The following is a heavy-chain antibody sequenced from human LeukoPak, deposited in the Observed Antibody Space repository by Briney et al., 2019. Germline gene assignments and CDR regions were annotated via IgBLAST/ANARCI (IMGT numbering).Heavy chain of an antibody. V-gene: IGHV3-7*03. CDR1: GFTFSNYW. Sequence: PGGSLRLPCAASGFTFSNYWMSWVRQTPGKGLEWVANIKEDGSDKYYVDSLKGRFTISRDNAKNSLYLQMNSLRAEDTAVYYCAKDRTRQAYWGQGTLVTVSS. CDR2: IKEDGSDK. CDR3: AKDRTRQAY. J-gene: IGHJ4*02. D-gene: IGHD3-3*01.